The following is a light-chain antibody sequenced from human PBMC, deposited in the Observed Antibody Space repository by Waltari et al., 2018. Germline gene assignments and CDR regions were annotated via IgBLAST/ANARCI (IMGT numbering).Light chain of an antibody. J-gene: IGKJ1*01. V-gene: IGKV2D-29*01. Sequence: DIVMTQTPLSLSVTPGQPASISCKSSQSLLDSDGKTYLYWYLQKPGHPPQRLIYEGSNWLAGLPVRFSGSGSGTDFTLTIIRVEAEDVVVFYCSQSRQLPWTFGQGTKVEIK. CDR3: SQSRQLPWT. CDR2: EGS. CDR1: QSLLDSDGKTY.